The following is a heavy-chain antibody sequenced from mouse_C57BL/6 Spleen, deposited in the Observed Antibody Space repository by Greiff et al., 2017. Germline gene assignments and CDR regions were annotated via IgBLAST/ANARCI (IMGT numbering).Heavy chain of an antibody. CDR2: IDPSDSYT. V-gene: IGHV1-59*01. Sequence: QVQLQQPGAELVRPGTSVKLSCKASGYTFTSYWMHWVKQRPGQGLEWIGVIDPSDSYTNYNQKFKGKATLTVDTSSSTAYMQLSSLTSEDSAVYYCARYGSSYFDVWGTGTTVTVSS. CDR1: GYTFTSYW. CDR3: ARYGSSYFDV. D-gene: IGHD1-1*01. J-gene: IGHJ1*03.